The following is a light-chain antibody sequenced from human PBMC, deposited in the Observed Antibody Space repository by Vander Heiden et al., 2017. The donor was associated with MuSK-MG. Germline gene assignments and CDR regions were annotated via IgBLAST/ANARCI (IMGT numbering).Light chain of an antibody. V-gene: IGLV1-44*01. CDR2: SNN. Sequence: QSVLTQPPSASGTPGQRVTISCSGSSSNIGSNTVNWYQQLPGTAPKLLIYSNNQRPSGVPDRFAGSKSGTSALPAISGLQSEDEADYYCAEWDDSLNGPVFGGGTKLTVL. CDR3: AEWDDSLNGPV. CDR1: SSNIGSNT. J-gene: IGLJ2*01.